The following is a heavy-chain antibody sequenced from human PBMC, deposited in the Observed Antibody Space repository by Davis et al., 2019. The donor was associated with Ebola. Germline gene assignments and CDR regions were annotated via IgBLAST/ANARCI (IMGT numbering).Heavy chain of an antibody. CDR2: VYYSGTT. D-gene: IGHD1-26*01. V-gene: IGHV4-61*01. J-gene: IGHJ6*02. Sequence: MPSETLSLTCTVSGGSVNSGSYYWTWIRQPPGKGLEWIGNVYYSGTTTYNPSLKSPVTISIDTSKNQFSLNLYSVTAADTAVYYCARHFGHTTLSYGLDVWGQGTTVTVSS. CDR1: GGSVNSGSYY. CDR3: ARHFGHTTLSYGLDV.